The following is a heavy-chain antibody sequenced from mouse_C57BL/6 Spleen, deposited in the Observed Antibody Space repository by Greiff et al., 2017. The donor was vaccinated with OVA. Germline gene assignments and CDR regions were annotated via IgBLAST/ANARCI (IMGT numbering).Heavy chain of an antibody. CDR3: ARYGYDGGPWFAD. Sequence: VQLQQSGAELVKPGASVKLSCTASGFNIKDYYMHWVKQRTEQGLAWIGRIDPEDGETKYAPKFQGKATITADTSSNTAYLQLSSLTSEDTAVYYCARYGYDGGPWFADWGQGTLVTVSA. CDR2: IDPEDGET. J-gene: IGHJ3*01. D-gene: IGHD2-2*01. V-gene: IGHV14-2*01. CDR1: GFNIKDYY.